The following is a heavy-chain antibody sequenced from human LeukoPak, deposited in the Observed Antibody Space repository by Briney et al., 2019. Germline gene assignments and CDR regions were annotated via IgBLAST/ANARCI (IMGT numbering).Heavy chain of an antibody. CDR1: GFTFSSYS. CDR2: ISSSSSTI. CDR3: AYSGSYTGH. D-gene: IGHD1-26*01. Sequence: GGSLRLSCAASGFTFSSYSMNWVRQAPGKGLEWVSSISSSSSTIYYADSVKGRFTISRDNAKNSLYLQLNSLRAEDTAVYYCAYSGSYTGHWGQGTLVTVSS. J-gene: IGHJ4*02. V-gene: IGHV3-48*01.